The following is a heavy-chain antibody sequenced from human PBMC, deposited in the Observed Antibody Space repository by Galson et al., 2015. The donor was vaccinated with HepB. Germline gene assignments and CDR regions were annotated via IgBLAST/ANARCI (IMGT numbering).Heavy chain of an antibody. V-gene: IGHV3-23*01. D-gene: IGHD5-12*01. J-gene: IGHJ6*03. CDR3: AKAYSDEATHYYYMDV. CDR2: ISGSGGST. Sequence: SLRLSCAASGFTFSSYAMSWVRQAPGKGLEWVSAISGSGGSTYYADSVKGRFTISRDNSKNTLYLQMNSLRAEDTAVYYCAKAYSDEATHYYYMDVWGKGTTVTVSS. CDR1: GFTFSSYA.